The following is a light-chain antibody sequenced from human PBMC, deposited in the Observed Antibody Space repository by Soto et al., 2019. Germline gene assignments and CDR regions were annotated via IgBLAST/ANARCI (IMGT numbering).Light chain of an antibody. CDR2: GAS. J-gene: IGKJ1*01. CDR1: QSVSSN. V-gene: IGKV3-15*01. CDR3: QQYTHWPRT. Sequence: ETVMTQSPATLSVSPGERATLSCRASQSVSSNLAWYQQKPGQAPRLLIYGASTSATGIPARFSGSGSGTEFTLTISSLQSEDFAVYYCQQYTHWPRTFGQGTKVYVK.